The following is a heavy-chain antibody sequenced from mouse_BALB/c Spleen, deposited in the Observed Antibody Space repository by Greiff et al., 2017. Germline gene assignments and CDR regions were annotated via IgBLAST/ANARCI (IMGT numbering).Heavy chain of an antibody. CDR1: GFTFTDYY. J-gene: IGHJ2*01. V-gene: IGHV7-3*02. D-gene: IGHD4-1*01. CDR2: IRNKANGYTT. CDR3: ARDLTGTEFDY. Sequence: VQLKESGGGLVQPGGSLRLSCATSGFTFTDYYMSWVRQPPGKALEWLGFIRNKANGYTTEYSASVKGRFTISRDNSQSILYLQMNTLRAEDSATYYCARDLTGTEFDYWGQGTTLTVSS.